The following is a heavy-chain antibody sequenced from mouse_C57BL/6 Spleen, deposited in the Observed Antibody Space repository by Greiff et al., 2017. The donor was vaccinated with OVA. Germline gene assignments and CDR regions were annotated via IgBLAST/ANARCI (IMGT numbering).Heavy chain of an antibody. CDR1: GFTFSSYA. Sequence: EVQVVESGEGLVKPGGSLKLSCAASGFTFSSYALSWFRQTPEPWLELVAYISSGGDYIYYADTVKGRFTISRDNARNTLYLQMSSLKSEDTAMYYCTRDSQTAQARRFYAMDYWGQGTSVTVSS. V-gene: IGHV5-9-1*02. D-gene: IGHD3-2*02. CDR2: ISSGGDYI. CDR3: TRDSQTAQARRFYAMDY. J-gene: IGHJ4*01.